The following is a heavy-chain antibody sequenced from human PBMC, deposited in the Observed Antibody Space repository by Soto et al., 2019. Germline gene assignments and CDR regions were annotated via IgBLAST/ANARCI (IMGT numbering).Heavy chain of an antibody. V-gene: IGHV3-30*18. CDR3: AKDLIDYSNSYFDY. Sequence: PGGSLRLSCAASGFTFSSYGMHWVRQAPGKGLEWVAVISYDGSNKYYADSVKGRFTISRDNSKNTLYLQMNSLRAEDTAVYYCAKDLIDYSNSYFDYWGQGTLVTVSS. D-gene: IGHD4-4*01. J-gene: IGHJ4*02. CDR1: GFTFSSYG. CDR2: ISYDGSNK.